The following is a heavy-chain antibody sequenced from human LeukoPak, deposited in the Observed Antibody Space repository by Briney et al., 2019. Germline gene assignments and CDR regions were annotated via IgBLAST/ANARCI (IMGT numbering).Heavy chain of an antibody. D-gene: IGHD3-22*01. CDR3: ARDRDHYDSSGFDPFDP. CDR2: ISAYNGNT. CDR1: GYTFTSYG. V-gene: IGHV1-18*01. J-gene: IGHJ5*02. Sequence: ASVKVSCKASGYTFTSYGISWVRQAPGQGLEWMGWISAYNGNTNYAQKLQGRVTMTTDTSTSTAYMELRSLRSDDTAVYYCARDRDHYDSSGFDPFDPWGQGTLVTVSS.